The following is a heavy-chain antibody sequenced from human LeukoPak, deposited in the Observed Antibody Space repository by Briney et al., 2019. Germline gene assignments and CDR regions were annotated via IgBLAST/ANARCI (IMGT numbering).Heavy chain of an antibody. Sequence: PSQTLSLTCAVSGMSFSNYYWSWIRRSAGKGLEWIGEINHSGYTNYNPSLRSRFTISIDTSRHQFALKVTSVTAADTAIYYCARQYYGSDYWGQGTLVSVSS. CDR2: INHSGYT. J-gene: IGHJ4*02. V-gene: IGHV4-34*01. CDR1: GMSFSNYY. D-gene: IGHD3-10*01. CDR3: ARQYYGSDY.